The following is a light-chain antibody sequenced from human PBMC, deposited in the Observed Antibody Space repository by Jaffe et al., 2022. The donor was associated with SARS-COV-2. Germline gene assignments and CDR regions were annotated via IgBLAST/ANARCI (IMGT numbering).Light chain of an antibody. Sequence: DIQMTQSPSSLSASVGDRVTISCRASQNIRSYLKWYQQKPGKAPQLLIYAASSLQSGVPSRFSGSGSGTEFTLTISGLQPEDFAVYYCEQSYSTPNTFGQGTKLDIK. CDR1: QNIRSY. CDR3: EQSYSTPNT. J-gene: IGKJ2*01. CDR2: AAS. V-gene: IGKV1-39*01.